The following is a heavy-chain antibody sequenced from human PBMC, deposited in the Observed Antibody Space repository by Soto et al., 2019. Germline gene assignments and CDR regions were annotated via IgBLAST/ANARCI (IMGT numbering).Heavy chain of an antibody. CDR2: FDLENGET. Sequence: ASVKVSCKVSGYTLTELSIHWVRQAPGEGLEWMGGFDLENGETIYAQRFQGRVTMTEESSADTPYMELSSLRYEDTAVYYCATEVRRSNQLDHWWQGTMVTGYS. CDR1: GYTLTELS. V-gene: IGHV1-24*01. CDR3: ATEVRRSNQLDH. D-gene: IGHD3-10*01. J-gene: IGHJ5*02.